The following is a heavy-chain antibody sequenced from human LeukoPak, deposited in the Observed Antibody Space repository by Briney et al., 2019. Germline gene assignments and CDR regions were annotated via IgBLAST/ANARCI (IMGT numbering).Heavy chain of an antibody. J-gene: IGHJ4*02. CDR1: GFTFSTYD. D-gene: IGHD2-2*02. CDR3: AKDFGPIVVVPAAIPDY. V-gene: IGHV3-30*02. Sequence: GGSLRLSCAASGFTFSTYDVHWVRQAPGKGLEWVAFIRYDASNKFYADSVKGRFTISRDNSKNTLYLQMNSLRAEDTAVYYCAKDFGPIVVVPAAIPDYWGQGTLVTVSS. CDR2: IRYDASNK.